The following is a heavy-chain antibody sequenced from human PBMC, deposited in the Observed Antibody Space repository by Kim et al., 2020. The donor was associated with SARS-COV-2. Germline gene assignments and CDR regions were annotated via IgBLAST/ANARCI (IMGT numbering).Heavy chain of an antibody. J-gene: IGHJ4*02. CDR2: IGASGAT. CDR3: AGGRTGDSADY. D-gene: IGHD7-27*01. CDR1: GFTFNNYD. Sequence: GGSLRLSCAASGFTFNNYDMHWVRQSTGGGLEYVSTIGASGATFYRDSVRGRFIISRENGKNSLYLQMNRLTAEDTAVYFCAGGRTGDSADYWGQGTLVTVSS. V-gene: IGHV3-13*01.